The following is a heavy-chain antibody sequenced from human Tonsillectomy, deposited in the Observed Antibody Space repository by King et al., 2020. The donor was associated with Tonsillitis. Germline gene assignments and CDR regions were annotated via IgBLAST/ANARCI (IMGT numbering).Heavy chain of an antibody. D-gene: IGHD1-7*01. CDR1: GGTFSSYA. CDR2: IIPIFGAA. Sequence: VQLVQSGAEVKKPGSSVKVSCKASGGTFSSYAINWVRQAPGQGLEWMGGIIPIFGAANYAQKFQGRVTITADESTSTAYMELSSLRSEDKAVYYCASSHPTPIGRELPLPEYYYSYMDVWGQGTTVTVSS. J-gene: IGHJ6*02. V-gene: IGHV1-69*12. CDR3: ASSHPTPIGRELPLPEYYYSYMDV.